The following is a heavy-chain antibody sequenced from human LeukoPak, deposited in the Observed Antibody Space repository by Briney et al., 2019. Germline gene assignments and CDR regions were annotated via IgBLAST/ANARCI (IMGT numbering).Heavy chain of an antibody. D-gene: IGHD2-15*01. CDR2: INWNGGST. CDR1: GFTFDDYG. V-gene: IGHV3-20*04. J-gene: IGHJ3*02. CDR3: ARDGGYCSGGSCYSDAFDI. Sequence: SGGSLRLSCAASGFTFDDYGMSWVRQAPGKGLEWVSGINWNGGSTGYADSVKSRFTISRDNAKNSLYLQMNSLRAEDTALYYCARDGGYCSGGSCYSDAFDIWGQGTMVTVSS.